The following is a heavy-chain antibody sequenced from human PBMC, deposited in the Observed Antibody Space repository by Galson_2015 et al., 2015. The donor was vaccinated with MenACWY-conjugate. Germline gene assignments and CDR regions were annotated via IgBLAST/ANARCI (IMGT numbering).Heavy chain of an antibody. Sequence: SLRLSCAASGLTVSTNYMNWVRQAPGKGLEWVSGIYSGGITFHADSVKGRITISRGNSENTLYLQMNSLRAEDTAVYYCATGYYYDSGGYRRGGLDYWGQGTLVTVSS. D-gene: IGHD3-22*01. CDR3: ATGYYYDSGGYRRGGLDY. V-gene: IGHV3-53*01. J-gene: IGHJ4*02. CDR2: IYSGGIT. CDR1: GLTVSTNY.